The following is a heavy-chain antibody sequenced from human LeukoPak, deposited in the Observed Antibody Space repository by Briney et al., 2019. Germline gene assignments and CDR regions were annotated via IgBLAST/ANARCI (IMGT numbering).Heavy chain of an antibody. J-gene: IGHJ5*02. D-gene: IGHD1-1*01. CDR1: GGSISSSSYY. CDR2: IYYSGST. V-gene: IGHV4-39*02. Sequence: KTSETLSLTCTVSGGSISSSSYYWGWIRQPPGKGLEWIGSIYYSGSTYYNPSLKSRVTISVDTSKNQFSLKLSSVTAADTAVYYCAREYSGRWYNPYNWFDPWGQGTLVTVSS. CDR3: AREYSGRWYNPYNWFDP.